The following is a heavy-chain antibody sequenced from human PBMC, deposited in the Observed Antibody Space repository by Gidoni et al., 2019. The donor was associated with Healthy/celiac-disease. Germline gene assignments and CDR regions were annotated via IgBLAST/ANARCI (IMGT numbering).Heavy chain of an antibody. CDR1: GFTFSSYA. V-gene: IGHV3-23*01. D-gene: IGHD2-15*01. J-gene: IGHJ4*02. CDR2: ISGSGGST. Sequence: EVQLLESGGGLVQPGGSLSLSCAASGFTFSSYAMSWVRQAPGKGLEWVSAISGSGGSTYYADSVKGRFTISRDNSKNTLYLQMNSLRAEDTAVYYCAKDRSRGYCSGGSCLEDYWGQGTLVTVSS. CDR3: AKDRSRGYCSGGSCLEDY.